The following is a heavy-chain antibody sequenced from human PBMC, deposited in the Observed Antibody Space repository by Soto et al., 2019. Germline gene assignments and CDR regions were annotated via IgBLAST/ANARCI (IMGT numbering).Heavy chain of an antibody. CDR2: IKPHGSEK. CDR1: GCTCSSYV. V-gene: IGHV3-7*03. J-gene: IGHJ4*02. Sequence: GGSLRIWRAASGCTCSSYVRSWVRQAPGKGLESLAKIKPHGSEKAYVGSVTGRFTIARDNAKNSLYLQMNSLRAEDTAVYYCAREFSSGCFDDWAQATLVTVSS. D-gene: IGHD6-19*01. CDR3: AREFSSGCFDD.